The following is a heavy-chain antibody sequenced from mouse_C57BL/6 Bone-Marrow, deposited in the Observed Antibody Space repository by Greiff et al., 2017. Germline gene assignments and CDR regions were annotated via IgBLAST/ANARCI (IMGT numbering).Heavy chain of an antibody. D-gene: IGHD4-1*01. Sequence: DVKLVESGGGLVKPGGSLKLSCAASGFTFNDYGMHWVRQAPEKGLEWVAYISSGSSTIYYADTVKGRFTISRDNAKNTLFLQMTSLRSEDTAMYYCARRTGTGGAWFAYWGQGTLVTVSA. V-gene: IGHV5-17*01. J-gene: IGHJ3*01. CDR3: ARRTGTGGAWFAY. CDR1: GFTFNDYG. CDR2: ISSGSSTI.